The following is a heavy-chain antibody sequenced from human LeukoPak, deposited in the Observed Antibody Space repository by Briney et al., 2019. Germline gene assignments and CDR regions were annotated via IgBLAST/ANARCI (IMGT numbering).Heavy chain of an antibody. D-gene: IGHD6-13*01. CDR2: INHSGST. CDR3: ARHTYSSSWYPNWFDP. V-gene: IGHV4-34*01. J-gene: IGHJ5*02. CDR1: GGSFSGYY. Sequence: SETLSLTCAVYGGSFSGYYWSWIRQPPGKGLEWIGEINHSGSTNYNPSLKSRVTISVHTSKNQFSLKLSSVTAADTAVYYCARHTYSSSWYPNWFDPWGQGTLVAVSS.